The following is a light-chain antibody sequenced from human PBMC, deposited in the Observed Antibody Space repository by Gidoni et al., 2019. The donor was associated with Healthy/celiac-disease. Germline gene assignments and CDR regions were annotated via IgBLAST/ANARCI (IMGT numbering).Light chain of an antibody. J-gene: IGKJ3*01. CDR3: QQLNSYPRGIT. Sequence: DIQLTQSPSFLSASVGDRVTITCRASQGISSYLAWYQQKPGKAPKLLIYAASTLQSGVPSRFSGSGSGTEFTLTIGSLQPEDLATYYCQQLNSYPRGITFGPGTKVDIK. CDR1: QGISSY. CDR2: AAS. V-gene: IGKV1-9*01.